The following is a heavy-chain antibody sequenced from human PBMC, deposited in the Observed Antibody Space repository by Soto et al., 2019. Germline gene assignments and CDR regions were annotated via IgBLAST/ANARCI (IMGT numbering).Heavy chain of an antibody. Sequence: GGSLRLSCAASGFTFNIYAMTWVRQAPGKGLEWVSAISGTSGSTYYADSVQGRFTISRDSSRKTLFLQMNSLRAEDTAVYFCAIRIFGVEYWGQGTQVTV. V-gene: IGHV3-23*01. CDR2: ISGTSGST. CDR3: AIRIFGVEY. J-gene: IGHJ4*02. D-gene: IGHD3-3*01. CDR1: GFTFNIYA.